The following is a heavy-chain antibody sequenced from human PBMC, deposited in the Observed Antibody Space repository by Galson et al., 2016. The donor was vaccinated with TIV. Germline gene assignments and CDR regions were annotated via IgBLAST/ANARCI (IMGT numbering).Heavy chain of an antibody. Sequence: SVKVSCKASGGTLRRYTISWVRQAPGQGLEWMARIIPILGMTNYAQRFQGRVTISRDNPKNTLYLQMSSLRADDTAVYFCAKTDSSGFDYVRRFDFWGQGTLATVSS. CDR1: GGTLRRYT. V-gene: IGHV1-69*02. CDR2: IIPILGMT. J-gene: IGHJ4*02. D-gene: IGHD3-22*01. CDR3: AKTDSSGFDYVRRFDF.